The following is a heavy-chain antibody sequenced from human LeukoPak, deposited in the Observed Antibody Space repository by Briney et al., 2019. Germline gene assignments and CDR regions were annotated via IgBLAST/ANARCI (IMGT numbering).Heavy chain of an antibody. J-gene: IGHJ5*02. CDR1: GASISDSY. CDR2: IYYSGST. D-gene: IGHD6-13*01. Sequence: SETLSLTCSVSGASISDSYWSWIRQPPGKGLEWIGSIYYSGSTYYNPSLKSRVTISVDTSKNQFSLKLSSVTAADTAVYYCARHYAGRAGNWFDPWGQGTLVTVSS. V-gene: IGHV4-39*01. CDR3: ARHYAGRAGNWFDP.